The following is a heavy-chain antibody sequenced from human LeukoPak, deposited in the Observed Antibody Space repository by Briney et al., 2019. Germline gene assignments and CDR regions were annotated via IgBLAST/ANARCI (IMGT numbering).Heavy chain of an antibody. J-gene: IGHJ6*02. CDR1: GGTFISYA. CDR2: IIPIFGTA. V-gene: IGHV1-69*13. CDR3: AREPPINCTNGVCYNYYYYGMDV. D-gene: IGHD2-8*01. Sequence: ASVKVSCKASGGTFISYAISWVRQAPGQGLEWMGGIIPIFGTANYAQKFQGRVTITADESTSTAYMELSSLRSEDTAVYYCAREPPINCTNGVCYNYYYYGMDVWGQGTTVTVSS.